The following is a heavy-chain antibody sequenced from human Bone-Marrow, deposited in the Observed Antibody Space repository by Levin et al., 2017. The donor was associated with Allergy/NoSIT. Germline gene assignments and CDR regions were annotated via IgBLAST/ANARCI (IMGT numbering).Heavy chain of an antibody. CDR2: IKQKEVGGTT. Sequence: KSGGSLRLSCAASGFAFSSAWMNWFRQAPGKGLEWVGRIKQKEVGGTTDYAAPVEGRFTISRDDSRKTLYLQMNSLKTEDTAIYYCTTGHAGSLHDGFWGQGTLVTVSS. J-gene: IGHJ4*02. CDR3: TTGHAGSLHDGF. V-gene: IGHV3-15*07. D-gene: IGHD1-1*01. CDR1: GFAFSSAW.